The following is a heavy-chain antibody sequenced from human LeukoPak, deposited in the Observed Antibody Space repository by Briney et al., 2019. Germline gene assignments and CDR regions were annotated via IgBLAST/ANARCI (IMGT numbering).Heavy chain of an antibody. D-gene: IGHD1-26*01. V-gene: IGHV1-3*01. CDR3: ARGGHSGSYYVAPADAFDI. CDR1: GYTFTSYA. CDR2: INAGNGNT. Sequence: GASVKVSCKASGYTFTSYAMHWVRQAPGQRLEWMGWINAGNGNTKYSQKFQGRVTITRDTSASTAYMELSSLRSEDTAVYYCARGGHSGSYYVAPADAFDIWGQGTMVTVSS. J-gene: IGHJ3*02.